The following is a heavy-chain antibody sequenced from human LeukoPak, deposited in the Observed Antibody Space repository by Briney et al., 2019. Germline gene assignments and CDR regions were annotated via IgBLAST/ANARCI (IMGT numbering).Heavy chain of an antibody. CDR1: GFTVSTTY. J-gene: IGHJ4*02. D-gene: IGHD2-15*01. CDR2: IYVDGRT. CDR3: ARRGGGGRSFDY. V-gene: IGHV3-53*01. Sequence: GGSLRLSCAASGFTVSTTYMSWVRQAPGKGLEWVSLIYVDGRTYYADSVKGRFTISRDNSENTLYLQVNSLRAEDTAVYYCARRGGGGRSFDYWGQGTLVTVSS.